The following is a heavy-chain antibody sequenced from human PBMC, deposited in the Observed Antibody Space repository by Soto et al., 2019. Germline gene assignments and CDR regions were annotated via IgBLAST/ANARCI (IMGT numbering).Heavy chain of an antibody. V-gene: IGHV4-4*07. CDR1: GGSISSYY. CDR3: ARVRTGTTQTNWFDP. J-gene: IGHJ5*02. Sequence: QVQLQESGPGLVKPSETLSLTCTVSGGSISSYYWSWIRQPAGKGLEWIGRIYTSGSTNYNPSLKSPVTMSVDTSKNQFSLKLSSVTAADTAVYYCARVRTGTTQTNWFDPWGQGTLVTVSS. D-gene: IGHD1-7*01. CDR2: IYTSGST.